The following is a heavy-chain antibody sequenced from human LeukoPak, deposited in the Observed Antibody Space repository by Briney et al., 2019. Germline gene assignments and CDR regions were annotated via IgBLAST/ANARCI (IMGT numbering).Heavy chain of an antibody. CDR2: FDPEDGET. D-gene: IGHD2-2*02. V-gene: IGHV1-24*01. CDR3: ATTDLEPAAIAGAFDI. CDR1: GYTLTELS. J-gene: IGHJ3*02. Sequence: ASVKVSCKVSGYTLTELSMHWVRQAPGKGLEWMGGFDPEDGETIYAQKFQGRVTMTEDTSTDTAYMELSSLRSEDTAVYYCATTDLEPAAIAGAFDIWGQGTMVTVSS.